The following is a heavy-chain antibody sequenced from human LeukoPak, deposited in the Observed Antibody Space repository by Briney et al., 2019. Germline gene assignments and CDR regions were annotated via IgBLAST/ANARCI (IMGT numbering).Heavy chain of an antibody. CDR2: IYTSGST. CDR1: GGSISSYY. V-gene: IGHV4-4*07. D-gene: IGHD3-10*01. CDR3: ARVPGATANWYFDL. Sequence: SQTLSLTCTVSGGSISSYYWSWIRQPAGKGLEWIGRIYTSGSTNYNPSLKSRVTMSVDTSKNQFSLKLSSVTAADTAVYYCARVPGATANWYFDLWGRGTRVTVSS. J-gene: IGHJ2*01.